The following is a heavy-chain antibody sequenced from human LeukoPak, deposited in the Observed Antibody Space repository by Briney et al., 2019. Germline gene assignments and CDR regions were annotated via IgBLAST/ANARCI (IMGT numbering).Heavy chain of an antibody. Sequence: SETLSLTCSVSGGSIISYYWSWTRQPPGKGLEWIGYFHNTGGTNYNPYVKSRVTISVDTSKNQVSLKMTSVAAADTAVYYCATNRPVGGAYWGSFDIWGQGTLVTVSS. CDR1: GGSIISYY. CDR2: FHNTGGT. CDR3: ATNRPVGGAYWGSFDI. J-gene: IGHJ3*02. V-gene: IGHV4-59*01. D-gene: IGHD2-8*02.